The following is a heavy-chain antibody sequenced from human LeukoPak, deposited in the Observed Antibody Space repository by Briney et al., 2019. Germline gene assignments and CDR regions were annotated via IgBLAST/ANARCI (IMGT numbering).Heavy chain of an antibody. V-gene: IGHV1-46*01. J-gene: IGHJ4*02. D-gene: IGHD3-3*01. CDR2: INPSGGSA. CDR3: ARGYYDFPF. Sequence: AAAKVSCKASGYTFTNYNIHWVRQAPGQGLEWMGIINPSGGSATYAQKFQGRVTMTRDTSTSTVYMDLTSLRSEDTAVYYCARGYYDFPFWGQGTLVTVSS. CDR1: GYTFTNYN.